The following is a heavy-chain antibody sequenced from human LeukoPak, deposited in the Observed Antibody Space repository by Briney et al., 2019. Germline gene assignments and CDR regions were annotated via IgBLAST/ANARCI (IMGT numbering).Heavy chain of an antibody. J-gene: IGHJ6*02. CDR3: ARTSRHFYGSGSNLTPWPADMDV. Sequence: SETLSLTCTVSGGSINSYYWTWIRQPPGKGLEWIGYIYYSGSTHYNPSLNSRVTTSMDTSKNHFSLKLSSVTAADTAIYYCARTSRHFYGSGSNLTPWPADMDVWGQGTKVTVSS. CDR1: GGSINSYY. V-gene: IGHV4-59*01. CDR2: IYYSGST. D-gene: IGHD3-10*01.